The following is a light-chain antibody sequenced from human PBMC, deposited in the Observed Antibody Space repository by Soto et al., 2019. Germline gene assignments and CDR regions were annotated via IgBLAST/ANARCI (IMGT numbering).Light chain of an antibody. J-gene: IGLJ1*01. Sequence: QPVLTQPPSVSGDPGQRVTISCTGNSSNIGAGYDVHWYQQLPGTAPKLLIYGNTNRPSGVPDRFSGSKSGTSASLAITGLQAEDEADYYCQSYDSSLSGSGVFGTGTKLTVL. CDR2: GNT. CDR3: QSYDSSLSGSGV. V-gene: IGLV1-40*01. CDR1: SSNIGAGYD.